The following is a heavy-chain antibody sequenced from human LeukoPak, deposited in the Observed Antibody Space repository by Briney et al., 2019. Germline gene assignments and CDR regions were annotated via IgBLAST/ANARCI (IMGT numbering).Heavy chain of an antibody. CDR1: GFTLRSYT. Sequence: GGSLRLSCAASGFTLRSYTMNRVRQAPGKGLEWVSSISGSSSYIYYADSVKGRFTISRDNAQNSLYLQMNSLKAEDTAVYYCARGTRFLEWLSPNPWGQGTPVTVSS. CDR3: ARGTRFLEWLSPNP. D-gene: IGHD3-3*01. CDR2: ISGSSSYI. J-gene: IGHJ5*02. V-gene: IGHV3-21*06.